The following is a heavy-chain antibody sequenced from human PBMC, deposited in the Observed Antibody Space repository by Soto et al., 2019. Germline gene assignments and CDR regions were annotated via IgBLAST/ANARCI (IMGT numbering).Heavy chain of an antibody. CDR3: ARDCRAYYDILTGYYWSRAHYGMDV. Sequence: SETLSLTCTVSGGSISSGDYYWSWIRQPPGKGLEWIGYIYYSGSTYYNPSLKSRVTISVDTSKNQFSLKLSSVTAADTAVYYCARDCRAYYDILTGYYWSRAHYGMDVWGQVTTVTTSS. D-gene: IGHD3-9*01. V-gene: IGHV4-30-4*01. CDR1: GGSISSGDYY. J-gene: IGHJ6*01. CDR2: IYYSGST.